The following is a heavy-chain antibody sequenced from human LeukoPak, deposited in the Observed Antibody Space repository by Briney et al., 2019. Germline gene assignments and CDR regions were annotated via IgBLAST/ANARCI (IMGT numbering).Heavy chain of an antibody. CDR2: INAGNGNT. Sequence: ASVKVSCKASGYTFTSYAMHWVRQAPGQRLEWMGWINAGNGNTKYSQEFQGRVTITRDTSASTAYMELSSLRSEDTAVYYCARQSLVGYAFDIWGQGTMVTVSS. V-gene: IGHV1-3*03. D-gene: IGHD5-12*01. CDR3: ARQSLVGYAFDI. CDR1: GYTFTSYA. J-gene: IGHJ3*02.